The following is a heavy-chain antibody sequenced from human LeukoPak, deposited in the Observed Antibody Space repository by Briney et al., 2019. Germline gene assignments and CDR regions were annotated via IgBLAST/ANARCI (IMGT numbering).Heavy chain of an antibody. CDR2: INPNSGDT. CDR1: GYTFTGYY. D-gene: IGHD3-10*01. CDR3: ARGGNYGSGTYTAFDY. J-gene: IGHJ4*02. Sequence: APLKVSCKASGYTFTGYYIHWVRQAPGQGLQWMGWINPNSGDTHFTQNFQGRVTMTTDTSITTAYMELSRLRSDDTAVYYCARGGNYGSGTYTAFDYWGQGALVTVSS. V-gene: IGHV1-2*02.